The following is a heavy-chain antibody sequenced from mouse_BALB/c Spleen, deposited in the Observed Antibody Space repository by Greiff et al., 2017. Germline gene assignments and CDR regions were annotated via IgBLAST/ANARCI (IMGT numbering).Heavy chain of an antibody. CDR2: ITPSTGYT. Sequence: VQRVESGAELAKPGASVKMSCKASGYTFTSYWMHWVKQRPGQGLEWIGYITPSTGYTEYNQKFKDKATLTADKSSSTAYIQLSSLTSEDSAVYYCEKDSYYGEEGYWGQGTTRTVSS. CDR3: EKDSYYGEEGY. CDR1: GYTFTSYW. D-gene: IGHD2-1*01. V-gene: IGHV1-7*01. J-gene: IGHJ2*01.